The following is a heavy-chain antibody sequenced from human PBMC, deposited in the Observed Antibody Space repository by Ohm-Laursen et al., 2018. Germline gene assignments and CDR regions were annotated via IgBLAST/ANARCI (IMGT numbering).Heavy chain of an antibody. CDR3: ARAARIVVEPGAIGYYFDY. V-gene: IGHV1-8*01. CDR2: VNPNSGNT. CDR1: GYTFTSFD. J-gene: IGHJ4*02. Sequence: GASVKVSCKASGYTFTSFDINWVRRATGQGLEWLGWVNPNSGNTGYAQNFQGRVTVTTDTSITTAYMELSSLRSEDTAVYYCARAARIVVEPGAIGYYFDYWAQGTLVTVSS. D-gene: IGHD2-2*01.